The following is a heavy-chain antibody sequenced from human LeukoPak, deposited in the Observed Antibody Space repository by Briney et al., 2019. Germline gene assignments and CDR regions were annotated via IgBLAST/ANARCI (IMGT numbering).Heavy chain of an antibody. D-gene: IGHD5-12*01. J-gene: IGHJ6*01. CDR2: IKSKTDGGTT. CDR1: GFTFSNAW. Sequence: GGSLRLSCAASGFTFSNAWMSWVRQAPGKGLEWVGRIKSKTDGGTTDYAAPVKGRFTISRDDSKNTLYLQMNSLKTEDTAVYFCTTDPGYSGYGNCYYYYDCRDGWGQGTPVTVSS. V-gene: IGHV3-15*01. CDR3: TTDPGYSGYGNCYYYYDCRDG.